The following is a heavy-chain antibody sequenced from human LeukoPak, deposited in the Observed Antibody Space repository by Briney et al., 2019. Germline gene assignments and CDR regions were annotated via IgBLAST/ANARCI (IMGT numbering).Heavy chain of an antibody. CDR3: ARALQTYYYDSSAAVDFFDY. J-gene: IGHJ4*02. CDR1: GGSISSYY. V-gene: IGHV4-59*01. Sequence: SETLSLTCTVSGGSISSYYWSWIRQPPGKGLGWIGYIYYSGSTNYNPSLKSRVTISVDTSKNQFSLKLSSVTAADTAVYYCARALQTYYYDSSAAVDFFDYWGQGTLVTVSS. CDR2: IYYSGST. D-gene: IGHD3-22*01.